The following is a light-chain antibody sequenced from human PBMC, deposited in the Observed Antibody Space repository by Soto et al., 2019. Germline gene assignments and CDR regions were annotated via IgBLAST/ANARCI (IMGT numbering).Light chain of an antibody. V-gene: IGKV1-33*01. J-gene: IGKJ4*01. Sequence: DIQMAQPSFSLSASVVARVSIACRASQDISNYLNWYQQKPGKAPKLLIYDASNLETGVPSRFSGSGSGTDFTFTISSLQPEDIATYYCQQYDNLPLTFGGGTKVDIK. CDR3: QQYDNLPLT. CDR1: QDISNY. CDR2: DAS.